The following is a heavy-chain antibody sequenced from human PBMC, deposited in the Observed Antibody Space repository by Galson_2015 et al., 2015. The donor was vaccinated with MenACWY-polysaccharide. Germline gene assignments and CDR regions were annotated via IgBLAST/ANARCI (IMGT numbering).Heavy chain of an antibody. CDR3: ARLGLRRLDGDGFDI. D-gene: IGHD3-16*01. Sequence: QSGAEVKKPGESLKISCKGSGYNFSTYWIAWVRQEPGKGLEWMGIVYPDDSDTKYSPSFQGRVIMSGDKSISTAYLQWSSLEASDTAIYYCARLGLRRLDGDGFDIWGQGTMVIVSS. CDR2: VYPDDSDT. J-gene: IGHJ3*02. V-gene: IGHV5-51*01. CDR1: GYNFSTYW.